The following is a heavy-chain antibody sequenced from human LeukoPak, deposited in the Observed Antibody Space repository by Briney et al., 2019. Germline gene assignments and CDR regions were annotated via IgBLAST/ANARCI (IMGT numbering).Heavy chain of an antibody. J-gene: IGHJ4*02. Sequence: GSLILSCAASGFTFSSYAMSWVRQAPGKGLGWVSAIIGSGGSTYYADSVKGRFTISRDNSKNTLYLQMNSLRAEDTAVYYCAKLLGYCSSTGCHTGEIDYWGQGTLVTVSS. D-gene: IGHD2-2*01. CDR2: IIGSGGST. CDR3: AKLLGYCSSTGCHTGEIDY. CDR1: GFTFSSYA. V-gene: IGHV3-23*01.